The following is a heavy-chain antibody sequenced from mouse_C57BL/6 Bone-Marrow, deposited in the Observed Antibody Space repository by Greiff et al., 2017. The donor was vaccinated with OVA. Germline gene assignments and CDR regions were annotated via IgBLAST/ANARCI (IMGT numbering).Heavy chain of an antibody. CDR3: SREKGGGWYFDV. CDR2: ISYSGST. Sequence: EVKVVESGPGMVKPSQSLSLTCTVTGYSITSGYDWHWIRPFPGNKLEWMGYISYSGSTNYNPSLKSRISITHDTSKNHFFLKLNSVTTEDTATYYWSREKGGGWYFDVWGTGTTVTVSS. V-gene: IGHV3-1*01. J-gene: IGHJ1*03. CDR1: GYSITSGYD.